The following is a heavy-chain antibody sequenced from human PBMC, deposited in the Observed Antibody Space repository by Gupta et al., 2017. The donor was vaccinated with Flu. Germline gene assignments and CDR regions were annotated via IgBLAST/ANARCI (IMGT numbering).Heavy chain of an antibody. Sequence: QLQLQESGPGLVKPSETLSLTCTVSGDSISNSDFYWAWIRQPPGKGLECIGGIHHSVRTYYNPSLKSRVTMSVDTPKYQFSLKLSSVTAADTAVYYCAARRKDLNWFDPWGQGTLVTVSS. CDR1: GDSISNSDFY. J-gene: IGHJ5*02. V-gene: IGHV4-39*01. D-gene: IGHD1-14*01. CDR2: IHHSVRT. CDR3: AARRKDLNWFDP.